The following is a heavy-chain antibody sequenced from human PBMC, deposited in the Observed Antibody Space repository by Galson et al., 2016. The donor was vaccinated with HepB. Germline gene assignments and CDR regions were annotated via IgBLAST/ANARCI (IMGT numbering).Heavy chain of an antibody. D-gene: IGHD6-13*01. Sequence: SVKVSCKVSGHTLTELSLHWLRQAPGKGREWMGGFDAEEGEIIYSQNFQARVTMTEDTSTDTAYMEVSSLRSDDAAVYYCATDERSSLGDVFDVWGQATMVIVSS. CDR2: FDAEEGEI. CDR1: GHTLTELS. CDR3: ATDERSSLGDVFDV. J-gene: IGHJ3*01. V-gene: IGHV1-24*01.